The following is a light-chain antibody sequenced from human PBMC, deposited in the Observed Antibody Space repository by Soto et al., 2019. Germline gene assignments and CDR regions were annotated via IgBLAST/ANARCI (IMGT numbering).Light chain of an antibody. CDR3: QQYGNSPRYT. CDR1: QSVNNNY. Sequence: ESVLTQSPGTLSLSPGERATLSCRASQSVNNNYLAWYQQKPGQAPRLLIYRASSRATGIPDRFRGSGSGTDFTLTISRLEPEDFAVYYCQQYGNSPRYTFGQGTKLEIK. CDR2: RAS. J-gene: IGKJ2*01. V-gene: IGKV3-20*01.